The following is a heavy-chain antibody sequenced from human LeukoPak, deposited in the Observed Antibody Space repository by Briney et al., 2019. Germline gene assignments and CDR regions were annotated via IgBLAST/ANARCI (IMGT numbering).Heavy chain of an antibody. J-gene: IGHJ4*02. CDR1: GYTFTSYA. CDR2: INAGNGNT. CDR3: ARDETWITTHFDY. V-gene: IGHV1-3*01. D-gene: IGHD5-12*01. Sequence: WASVTVSCTASGYTFTSYAMHWVRQAPGQRLEWMGWINAGNGNTKYSQKFQGRVTITRDTSASTAYMELSSRRSEDTAVYYCARDETWITTHFDYWGQGTLVTVSS.